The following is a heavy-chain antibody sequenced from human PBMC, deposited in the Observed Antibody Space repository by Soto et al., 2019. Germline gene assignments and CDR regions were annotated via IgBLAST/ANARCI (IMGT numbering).Heavy chain of an antibody. D-gene: IGHD3-10*01. CDR3: ARAPGGSGRGYFDY. V-gene: IGHV4-4*02. J-gene: IGHJ4*02. CDR2: IYHSGSS. Sequence: QVQLQESGPGLVKPSGTLSLTCAVSGGFISRSNWWSWVRRPPGKGLEWIGEIYHSGSSNYTPSLKSRVTISVAKSKTQFSLKLNSVTAADTALYYCARAPGGSGRGYFDYWGQGALVSVSS. CDR1: GGFISRSNW.